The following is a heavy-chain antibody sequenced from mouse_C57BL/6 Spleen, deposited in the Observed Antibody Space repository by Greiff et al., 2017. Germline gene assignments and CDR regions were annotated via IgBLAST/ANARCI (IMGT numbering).Heavy chain of an antibody. J-gene: IGHJ4*01. Sequence: EVQVVESGPGLVKPSQSLSLPCSVTGYSITSGYYWNWIRQFPGNKLEWMGYISYDGSNNYNPSLKNRISITRDTSKNQFFLKLNSVTTEDTATYYCARDLGYTYYAMDYWGQGTSVTVSS. D-gene: IGHD2-2*01. CDR3: ARDLGYTYYAMDY. CDR2: ISYDGSN. CDR1: GYSITSGYY. V-gene: IGHV3-6*01.